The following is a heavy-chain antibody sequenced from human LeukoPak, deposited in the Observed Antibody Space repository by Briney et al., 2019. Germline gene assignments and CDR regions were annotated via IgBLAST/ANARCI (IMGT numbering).Heavy chain of an antibody. CDR2: INPNSGGT. J-gene: IGHJ4*02. V-gene: IGHV1-2*06. D-gene: IGHD6-13*01. Sequence: ASVKVSCKASGYTFTGYYMHWVRQAPGQGLEWMGRINPNSGGTNYAQKFQSRVTMTRDTSISTAYMELSRLRSDDTAVYYCARGAAAGIMFAYWGQGTLVTVSS. CDR3: ARGAAAGIMFAY. CDR1: GYTFTGYY.